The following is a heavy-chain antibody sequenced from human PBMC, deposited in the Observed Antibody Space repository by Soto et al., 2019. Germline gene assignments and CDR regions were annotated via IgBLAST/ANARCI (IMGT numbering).Heavy chain of an antibody. D-gene: IGHD4-17*01. CDR2: IYYSGST. Sequence: PSETLSLTCTVSGGSISSSSYYWGWIRQPPGKGLEWIGSIYYSGSTYYNPSLKSRVTISVDTSKNQFSLKLSSVTAADTAVYYCAILSWFATTVTTLGYFDYWGQGTLVTVA. CDR1: GGSISSSSYY. V-gene: IGHV4-39*01. CDR3: AILSWFATTVTTLGYFDY. J-gene: IGHJ4*02.